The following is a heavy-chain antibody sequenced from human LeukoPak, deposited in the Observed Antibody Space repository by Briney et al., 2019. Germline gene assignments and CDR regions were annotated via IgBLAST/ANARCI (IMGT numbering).Heavy chain of an antibody. CDR1: GFTLRRYA. J-gene: IGHJ4*02. V-gene: IGHV3-23*01. CDR3: SKDRADSSGYYDY. CDR2: ISGSGGST. Sequence: GGSLRLSCAASGFTLRRYAMSWVRQAPGTGLEGVSAISGSGGSTYYADSVKGRFTISRDNSQNTLYLQMNSLRAEDRAVYYCSKDRADSSGYYDYWGQGTLVTVSS. D-gene: IGHD3-22*01.